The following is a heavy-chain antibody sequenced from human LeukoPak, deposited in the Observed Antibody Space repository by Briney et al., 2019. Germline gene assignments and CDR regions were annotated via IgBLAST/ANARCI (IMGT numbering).Heavy chain of an antibody. J-gene: IGHJ3*02. CDR2: IYWDDDK. Sequence: KSGPTLVNPTQTLTLTCTLSGFSLSTSGVGVGWIRQPPGKALEWLALIYWDDDKRYSPSLKSRLTITKDTSKNQVVLTMTNMDPVDTATYYCAHGSYRSELAEKTPEDAFDIWGQGTMVTVSS. CDR1: GFSLSTSGVG. V-gene: IGHV2-5*02. CDR3: AHGSYRSELAEKTPEDAFDI. D-gene: IGHD3-16*02.